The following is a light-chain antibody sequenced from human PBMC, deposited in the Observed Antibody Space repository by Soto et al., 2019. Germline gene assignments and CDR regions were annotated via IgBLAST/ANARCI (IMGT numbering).Light chain of an antibody. CDR2: EVT. Sequence: QSVLAQPASVSGSPGQSITISCGGASSDVGAYIYVSWDQQYPGKAPKLIIYEVTNRPSGVSGRFSGSKSDTTAYLTISGLQAADEADYYCSSYSDSDTKVFGTGTKVTVL. V-gene: IGLV2-14*03. J-gene: IGLJ1*01. CDR3: SSYSDSDTKV. CDR1: SSDVGAYIY.